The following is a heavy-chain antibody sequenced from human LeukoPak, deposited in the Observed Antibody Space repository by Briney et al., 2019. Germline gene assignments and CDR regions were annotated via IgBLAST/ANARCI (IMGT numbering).Heavy chain of an antibody. V-gene: IGHV4-59*01. CDR3: ARDGAYYYYGMDV. D-gene: IGHD3-16*01. CDR1: GGSISSYY. CDR2: IYYSGGT. J-gene: IGHJ6*02. Sequence: SETLSLTCTVSGGSISSYYWSWIRQPPGKGLEWIGYIYYSGGTNYNPSLKSRVTISVDTSKNQFSLKLSSVTAADTAVYYCARDGAYYYYGMDVWGQGTTVTVSS.